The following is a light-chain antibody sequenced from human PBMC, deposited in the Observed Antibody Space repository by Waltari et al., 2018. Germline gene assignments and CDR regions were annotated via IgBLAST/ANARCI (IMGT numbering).Light chain of an antibody. Sequence: QSVLTQPPSVSAAPGQRVTNSCSGSTSNIGNNYVSRYQQLPGTAPKLLIYENNKRPSGISDRFSGSKSGTSATLGITGLQTGDEADYYCGTWDSSLTAGVFGGGTKLTVL. V-gene: IGLV1-51*02. CDR2: ENN. J-gene: IGLJ2*01. CDR3: GTWDSSLTAGV. CDR1: TSNIGNNY.